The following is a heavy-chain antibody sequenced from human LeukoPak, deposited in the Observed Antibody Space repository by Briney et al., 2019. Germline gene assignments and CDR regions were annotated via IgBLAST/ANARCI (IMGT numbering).Heavy chain of an antibody. CDR1: GYIFTSYW. CDR2: IYPGDSDT. CDR3: ARKTYYYDSSGYLDAFDI. D-gene: IGHD3-22*01. V-gene: IGHV5-51*01. Sequence: GESLKISCKGSGYIFTSYWIGWVRQMPGKGLEWMGIIYPGDSDTRYSPSFQGQVTISADKSISTAYLQWSSLKASDTAMYYCARKTYYYDSSGYLDAFDIWGQGTIVTVSS. J-gene: IGHJ3*02.